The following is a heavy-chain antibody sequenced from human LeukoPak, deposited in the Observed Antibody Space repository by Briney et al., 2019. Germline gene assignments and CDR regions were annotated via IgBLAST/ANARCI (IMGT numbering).Heavy chain of an antibody. CDR1: GFTFSSYA. Sequence: GGSLRLSCAASGFTFSSYAMNWVRQAPGKGLEWVSVISGSGGSTYYADSVKGRFTISRDNSKNTLYLQMNSLRAEDTAVYYCAKGPRSGSYYYFDYWGQGTLVTVSS. CDR2: ISGSGGST. CDR3: AKGPRSGSYYYFDY. D-gene: IGHD1-26*01. V-gene: IGHV3-23*01. J-gene: IGHJ4*02.